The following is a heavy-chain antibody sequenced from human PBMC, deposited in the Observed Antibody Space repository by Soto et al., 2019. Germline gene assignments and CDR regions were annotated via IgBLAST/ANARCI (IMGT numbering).Heavy chain of an antibody. CDR1: GFTFSSYA. J-gene: IGHJ6*02. D-gene: IGHD2-2*01. V-gene: IGHV3-23*01. CDR3: AKAQDVQLLSSYYYYGMDV. Sequence: GSLRLSCAASGFTFSSYAMSWVRQAPGKGLEWFSAISGSGGSTYYADSVKGRFTISRDNSKNSMYLQMNSLRTEDTALYYCAKAQDVQLLSSYYYYGMDVWGQGTTVTVSS. CDR2: ISGSGGST.